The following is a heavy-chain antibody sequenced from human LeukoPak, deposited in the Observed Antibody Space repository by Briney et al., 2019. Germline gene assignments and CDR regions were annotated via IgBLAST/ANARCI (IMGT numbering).Heavy chain of an antibody. CDR1: GFTFSSCA. CDR2: VSSNGGST. CDR3: ARDGPTPDSGSFEAFTDWYFDL. J-gene: IGHJ2*01. D-gene: IGHD1-26*01. V-gene: IGHV3-64*01. Sequence: GGSLRLSCAASGFTFSSCAMHWVRQAPGKGLEYVSAVSSNGGSTYYANSVKGRFTISRDNSKNTLYLQMGSLRAEDMAVYYCARDGPTPDSGSFEAFTDWYFDLWGRGTLVTVSS.